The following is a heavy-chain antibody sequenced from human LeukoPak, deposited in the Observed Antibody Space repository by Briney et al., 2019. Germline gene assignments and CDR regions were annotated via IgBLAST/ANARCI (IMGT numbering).Heavy chain of an antibody. Sequence: GGSLRLSCAAPGFTFSSYWMSWVRQAPGKGLEWVANIKQDGSEKYYVDSVKGRFTISRDNAKNSLYLQMNSLRAEDTAVYYCARTFLEWLLPQSYYFDYWGQGTLVTVSS. J-gene: IGHJ4*02. CDR3: ARTFLEWLLPQSYYFDY. V-gene: IGHV3-7*01. D-gene: IGHD3-3*01. CDR2: IKQDGSEK. CDR1: GFTFSSYW.